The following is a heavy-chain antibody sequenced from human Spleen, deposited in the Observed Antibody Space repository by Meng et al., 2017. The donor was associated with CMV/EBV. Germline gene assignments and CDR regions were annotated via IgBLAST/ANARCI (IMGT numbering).Heavy chain of an antibody. V-gene: IGHV4-34*01. J-gene: IGHJ1*01. CDR1: GSFSGHY. CDR2: INHSGST. Sequence: GSFSGHYWSWIRQPPGKGLEWIGEINHSGSTNYNPSLKSRVTISVDTSKNQFSLKLSSVTAADTAVYYCARGLRGVRGGGAEYFQHWGQGTLVTVSS. D-gene: IGHD3-10*01. CDR3: ARGLRGVRGGGAEYFQH.